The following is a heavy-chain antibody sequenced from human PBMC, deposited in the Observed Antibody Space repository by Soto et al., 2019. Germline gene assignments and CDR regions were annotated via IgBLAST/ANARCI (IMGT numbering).Heavy chain of an antibody. Sequence: GGSLRLSCAASGFTFSTYGMHWVRQAPGKGLEWVALIWSDGTNKYYADSVKGRFTTSRDNAKNSLYLQMNSLRVEDSGMYFCARVGGVYKSVRQGPFDYWGQGT. V-gene: IGHV3-33*01. J-gene: IGHJ4*02. D-gene: IGHD2-8*02. CDR3: ARVGGVYKSVRQGPFDY. CDR1: GFTFSTYG. CDR2: IWSDGTNK.